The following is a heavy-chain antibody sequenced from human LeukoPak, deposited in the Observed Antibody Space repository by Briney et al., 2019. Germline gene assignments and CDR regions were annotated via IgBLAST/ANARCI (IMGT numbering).Heavy chain of an antibody. CDR1: GFTVSSNY. D-gene: IGHD3-10*01. CDR3: ARDLEYYGSEKFYSDIFDI. CDR2: IYSGGST. J-gene: IGHJ3*02. Sequence: GGSLRLSCAASGFTVSSNYFTWVRQAPGKGLEWVSVIYSGGSTHYADSVKGRFTISRDNSNNTLYLQMNSLRAEDTAVYYCARDLEYYGSEKFYSDIFDIWGQGTTVTVSS. V-gene: IGHV3-53*01.